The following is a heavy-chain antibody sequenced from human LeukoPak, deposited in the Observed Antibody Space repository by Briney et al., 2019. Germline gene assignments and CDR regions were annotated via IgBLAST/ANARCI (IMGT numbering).Heavy chain of an antibody. J-gene: IGHJ5*02. CDR3: ARIIGELLWFGEFINWFDP. CDR2: IYYSGST. V-gene: IGHV4-31*03. D-gene: IGHD3-10*01. Sequence: SQTLSLTCTVSGGSISSGGYYWSWIRQHPGKGLEWIGYIYYSGSTYYNPSLKSRVTISVDASKNQFSLKLSSVTAADTTVYYCARIIGELLWFGEFINWFDPWGQGTLVTVSS. CDR1: GGSISSGGYY.